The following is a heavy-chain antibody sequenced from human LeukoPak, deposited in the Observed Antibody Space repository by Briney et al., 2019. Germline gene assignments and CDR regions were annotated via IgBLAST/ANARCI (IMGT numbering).Heavy chain of an antibody. V-gene: IGHV3-7*01. CDR2: TKEDGSER. CDR1: GFTFSSYG. J-gene: IGHJ4*02. Sequence: PGGSLRLSCAASGFTFSSYGMSWARQAPGKGLEWVATTKEDGSERYYVDSVKGRFTISRDNAKSSVYLQMNSLRAEDTAVYYCVRDRSRGYYWGQGTLVTVSS. CDR3: VRDRSRGYY. D-gene: IGHD3-22*01.